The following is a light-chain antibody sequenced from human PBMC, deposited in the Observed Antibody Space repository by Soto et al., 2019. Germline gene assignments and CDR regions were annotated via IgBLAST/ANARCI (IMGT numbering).Light chain of an antibody. CDR1: QSVRSNY. Sequence: EIVLTQSPGTLSLSPGERATLSCRASQSVRSNYLAWYQQKPGQAPRLLIYGASSSATGIPDRFSGSGSGTDFTLTISRLAPEDFAVYYCQHYGSSAYTFGQGTTLEIK. V-gene: IGKV3-20*01. CDR2: GAS. CDR3: QHYGSSAYT. J-gene: IGKJ2*01.